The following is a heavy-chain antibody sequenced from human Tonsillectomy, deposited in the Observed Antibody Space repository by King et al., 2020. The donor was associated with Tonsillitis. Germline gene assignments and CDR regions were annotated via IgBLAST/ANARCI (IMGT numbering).Heavy chain of an antibody. V-gene: IGHV4-30-4*07. Sequence: QLQESGPGLVKPSQTLSLTCAVSGTSITSGGYAWSWVRQPPGKGLEWIGYIYYNGRTYYNSSLKSRVSISLETSKNQFSLKLNSVTAADTAVYFCARVQLATGGFISWGPGTLVAVSS. CDR3: ARVQLATGGFIS. D-gene: IGHD1-1*01. CDR2: IYYNGRT. CDR1: GTSITSGGYA. J-gene: IGHJ5*02.